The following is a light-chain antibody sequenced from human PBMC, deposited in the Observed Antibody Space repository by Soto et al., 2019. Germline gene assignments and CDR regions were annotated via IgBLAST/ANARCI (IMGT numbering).Light chain of an antibody. V-gene: IGLV1-40*01. Sequence: QPVLTQPPSVSGAPGQRVTISCTGSSSDIGAGFDVHWYQHLPGTAPKLLIYGNTNRPSGVPGRFSGSKSGTSASLVITGLQAEDEADYYCQSYENSRTGFYVFGTGTKVPVL. J-gene: IGLJ1*01. CDR1: SSDIGAGFD. CDR3: QSYENSRTGFYV. CDR2: GNT.